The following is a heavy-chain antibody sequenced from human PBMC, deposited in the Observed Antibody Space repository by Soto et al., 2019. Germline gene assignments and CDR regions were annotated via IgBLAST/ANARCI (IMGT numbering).Heavy chain of an antibody. J-gene: IGHJ4*02. CDR1: GFTFSSYN. V-gene: IGHV3-48*02. D-gene: IGHD6-19*01. CDR2: ISSSSSTI. CDR3: ARGDGRYSSGWSVDY. Sequence: EVQLVESGGGLVQPGGSLRLSCAGSGFTFSSYNMKWVRQAPGKGLEWVSYISSSSSTIYYADSVKGRFTISRDNAKNSLYLRMNSLRDGDTAVYYCARGDGRYSSGWSVDYWGQGTLVTVSS.